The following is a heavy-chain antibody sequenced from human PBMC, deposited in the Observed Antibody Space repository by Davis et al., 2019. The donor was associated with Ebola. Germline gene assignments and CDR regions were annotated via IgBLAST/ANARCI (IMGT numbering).Heavy chain of an antibody. CDR3: ARGGDYDFYYYGMDV. CDR2: ISSSSSYT. J-gene: IGHJ6*02. Sequence: GESLKISCAASGFTFSDYYMSWIRQAPGKGLEWVSYISSSSSYTNYADSVKGRFTISRGNAKNSLYLQMNSLRAEDTAVYYCARGGDYDFYYYGMDVWGQGTTVTVSS. D-gene: IGHD4-17*01. CDR1: GFTFSDYY. V-gene: IGHV3-11*06.